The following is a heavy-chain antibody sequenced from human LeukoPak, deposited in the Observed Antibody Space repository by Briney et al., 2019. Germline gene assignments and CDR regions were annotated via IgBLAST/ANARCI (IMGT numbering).Heavy chain of an antibody. CDR3: ARDGYCTNGVCTGGAFDI. CDR1: GGSISSYY. Sequence: PSETLSLTCTVSGGSISSYYWSWIRQPAGKGLEWIGRIYTSGSTNYNPSLKSRVTMSVDTSKNQFSLKPSSVTAADTAVYYCARDGYCTNGVCTGGAFDIWGQGTMVTVSS. CDR2: IYTSGST. V-gene: IGHV4-4*07. J-gene: IGHJ3*02. D-gene: IGHD2-8*01.